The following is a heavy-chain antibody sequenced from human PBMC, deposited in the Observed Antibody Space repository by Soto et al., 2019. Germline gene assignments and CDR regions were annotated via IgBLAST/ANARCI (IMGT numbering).Heavy chain of an antibody. V-gene: IGHV4-59*08. CDR2: IYYSGST. CDR1: GGSISSYY. J-gene: IGHJ6*02. CDR3: ARLIDVSPVMDV. Sequence: PSETLSLTCTVSGGSISSYYWSWIRQPPGKGLEWIGYIYYSGSTNYNPSLKSRVTISVDTSKNQFSLKLSSVTAADTAVYYCARLIDVSPVMDVWGQGTTVTVSS. D-gene: IGHD3-9*01.